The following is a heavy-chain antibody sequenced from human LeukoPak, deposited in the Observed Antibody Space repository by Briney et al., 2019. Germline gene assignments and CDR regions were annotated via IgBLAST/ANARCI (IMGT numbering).Heavy chain of an antibody. J-gene: IGHJ4*02. CDR2: IKQGGSEK. CDR3: ARDQGGGYDY. CDR1: GPTFSTYW. D-gene: IGHD5-12*01. Sequence: GGSLRLSCAASGPTFSTYWMSWVRQAPGKGLEWVANIKQGGSEKQYVDSVKGRFTISRDNAKNSLYLQMNSLRAEDTAVYYCARDQGGGYDYWGQGTLVTVSS. V-gene: IGHV3-7*03.